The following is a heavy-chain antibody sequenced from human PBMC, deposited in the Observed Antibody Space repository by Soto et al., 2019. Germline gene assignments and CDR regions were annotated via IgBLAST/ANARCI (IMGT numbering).Heavy chain of an antibody. Sequence: QVQLQQWGAGLLKPSETLSLTCAVYGGSFSGYYWSWIRQPPGKGLEWIGEINQSGSTNYNPSLKSRVTISVDTSKNQFSLKLSSVTAADTAVYYCARSGNTNRRGYCSGGSCYSYLFDYWGQGTLVTVSS. D-gene: IGHD2-15*01. J-gene: IGHJ4*02. V-gene: IGHV4-34*01. CDR2: INQSGST. CDR3: ARSGNTNRRGYCSGGSCYSYLFDY. CDR1: GGSFSGYY.